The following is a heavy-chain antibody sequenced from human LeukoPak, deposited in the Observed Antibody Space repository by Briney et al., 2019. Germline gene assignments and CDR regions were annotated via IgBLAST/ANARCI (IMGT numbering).Heavy chain of an antibody. J-gene: IGHJ5*02. D-gene: IGHD1-26*01. V-gene: IGHV3-49*04. CDR2: IRSKAYGGTT. CDR3: TRAFVRGELPHWFDP. CDR1: GFTFGDYA. Sequence: PGGSLRLSCTASGFTFGDYAMSWVRQAPGKGLEWVGFIRSKAYGGTTEYAASVKGRFTISRDDSKSIAYLQMNSLKTEDTAVYYCTRAFVRGELPHWFDPWGQGTLVTVSS.